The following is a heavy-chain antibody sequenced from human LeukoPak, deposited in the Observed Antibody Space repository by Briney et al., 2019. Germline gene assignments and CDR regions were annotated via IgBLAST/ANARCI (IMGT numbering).Heavy chain of an antibody. Sequence: PGGSLRLSCAASGFTFNTYAMHWVRQAPGKGLEWVAVLSYDGTTMYYADSVKGRFTVSRDNAKNSLYLQMNSLRAEDTAVYYCARGQGQGYWGQGTLVTVSS. CDR1: GFTFNTYA. J-gene: IGHJ4*02. V-gene: IGHV3-30-3*01. CDR2: LSYDGTTM. CDR3: ARGQGQGY.